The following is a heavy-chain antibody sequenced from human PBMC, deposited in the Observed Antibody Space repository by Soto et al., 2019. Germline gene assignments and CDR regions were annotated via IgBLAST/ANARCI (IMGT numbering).Heavy chain of an antibody. V-gene: IGHV1-18*01. CDR1: GYTFTSYG. CDR3: ARGDIAVAGTGGDY. J-gene: IGHJ4*02. D-gene: IGHD6-19*01. CDR2: ISAYNGNT. Sequence: QVQLVQSGAEVKKPGASVKVSCKASGYTFTSYGISWVRQAPGQGLEWMGWISAYNGNTNYAQKLQGRVTMTTDTSKRTAYVERRSRRCDDTAVYYCARGDIAVAGTGGDYWGQGTLVTVSS.